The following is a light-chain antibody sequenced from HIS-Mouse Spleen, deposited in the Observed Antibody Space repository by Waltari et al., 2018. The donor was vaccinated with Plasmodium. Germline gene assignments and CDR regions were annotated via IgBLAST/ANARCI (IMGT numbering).Light chain of an antibody. CDR2: QDS. CDR3: QAWDSSTVV. V-gene: IGLV3-1*01. Sequence: SYELTQPSSVSVSPGQTARITCPGDVLAKKYARWFQQKPGQSPVLVIYQDSKRPSGIPERFSGSNSGNTATLTISGTQAMDEADYYCQAWDSSTVVFGGGTKLTVL. CDR1: VLAKKY. J-gene: IGLJ2*01.